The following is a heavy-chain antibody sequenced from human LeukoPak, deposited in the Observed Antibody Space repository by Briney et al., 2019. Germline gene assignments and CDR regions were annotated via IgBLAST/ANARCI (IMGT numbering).Heavy chain of an antibody. J-gene: IGHJ4*02. CDR1: GGSISSYY. D-gene: IGHD6-19*01. CDR3: ARGSSGWYSHLGY. Sequence: PSETLSLTCTVSGGSISSYYWNWIRQPPGKGLEWIGYIYYSGSTNYNPSLKSRVTISVDTSRNQFSLKLNSVTAADTAVYCCARGSSGWYSHLGYWGQGTLVTVSS. CDR2: IYYSGST. V-gene: IGHV4-59*01.